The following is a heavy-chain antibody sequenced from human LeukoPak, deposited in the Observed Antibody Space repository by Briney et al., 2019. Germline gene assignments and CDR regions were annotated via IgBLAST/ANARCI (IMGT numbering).Heavy chain of an antibody. V-gene: IGHV4-4*07. CDR3: AKAPRGGDAFDI. Sequence: SETLSPTCTVSGGSNSSYYWSWIRQSAGKGLEWIGRIYTSGSTNYNPSLKSRVTMSVDTSKNQFSLRLSSVTAADTAVYYCAKAPRGGDAFDIWGQGTMVTVSS. CDR2: IYTSGST. J-gene: IGHJ3*02. CDR1: GGSNSSYY. D-gene: IGHD3-16*01.